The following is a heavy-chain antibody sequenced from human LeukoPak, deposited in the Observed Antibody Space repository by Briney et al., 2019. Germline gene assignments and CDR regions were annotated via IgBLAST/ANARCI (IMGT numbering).Heavy chain of an antibody. Sequence: PSETLSLTCAVYGGSFSGYYWSWIRQPAGKGLEWIGRIYTSGSTNYNPSLKSRVTISVDTSKNQFSLKLSSVTAADTAVYYCARDAVVIDAFDIWGQGTMVTVSS. V-gene: IGHV4-4*07. CDR3: ARDAVVIDAFDI. CDR2: IYTSGST. CDR1: GGSFSGYY. D-gene: IGHD3-22*01. J-gene: IGHJ3*02.